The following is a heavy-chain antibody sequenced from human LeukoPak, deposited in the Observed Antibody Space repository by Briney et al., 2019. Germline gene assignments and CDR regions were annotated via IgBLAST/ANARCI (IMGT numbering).Heavy chain of an antibody. Sequence: ASVKVSCKASGYTFTSYAMHWVRQAPGQRLEWMGWINAGNGNTKYSQKFQGRVTITRDTSASTAYMELSSLRSEDTAVYYCAREASDIVATTYFDYWGQGTLVTVSS. CDR2: INAGNGNT. CDR3: AREASDIVATTYFDY. J-gene: IGHJ4*02. V-gene: IGHV1-3*01. D-gene: IGHD5-12*01. CDR1: GYTFTSYA.